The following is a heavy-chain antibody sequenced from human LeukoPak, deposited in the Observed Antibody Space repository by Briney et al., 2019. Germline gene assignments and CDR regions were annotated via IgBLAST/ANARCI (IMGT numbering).Heavy chain of an antibody. CDR3: TTETYSSSSDY. CDR2: IKSKTDGGAT. J-gene: IGHJ4*02. D-gene: IGHD6-6*01. Sequence: PGGSLRLSCAASGFTFSNAWMSWVRQAPGKGLEWVGRIKSKTDGGATDYAAPVKGRFTISRDDSKNTLYLQMNSLKTEDTAVYYCTTETYSSSSDYWGQGTLVTVSS. CDR1: GFTFSNAW. V-gene: IGHV3-15*01.